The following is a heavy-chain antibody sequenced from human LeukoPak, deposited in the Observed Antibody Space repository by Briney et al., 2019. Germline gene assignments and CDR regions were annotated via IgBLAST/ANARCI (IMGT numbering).Heavy chain of an antibody. J-gene: IGHJ4*02. V-gene: IGHV1-24*01. D-gene: IGHD5-18*01. Sequence: GASVKVSCKVSGYTLTELSMHWVRQAPGKGLEWMGGFDPEDGETIYAQKFQGRVTITADESTSTAYMELSSLRSEDTAVYYCARDHRSGYSYGMYYFDYWGQGTLVTVSS. CDR1: GYTLTELS. CDR3: ARDHRSGYSYGMYYFDY. CDR2: FDPEDGET.